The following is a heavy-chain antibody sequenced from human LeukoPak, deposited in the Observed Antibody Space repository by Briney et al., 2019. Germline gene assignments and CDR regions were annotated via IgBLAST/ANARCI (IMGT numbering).Heavy chain of an antibody. CDR2: IRYDGTSE. Sequence: GGSLRLSCAASGFTFSSYGMSWVRQAPGKGLDWVAFIRYDGTSEYYADSVKGRFTISRDNSKNTLFLQMNSLRPEDTAVYYCVKDNPLDYWGQGTLVIVSS. D-gene: IGHD1-14*01. CDR3: VKDNPLDY. J-gene: IGHJ4*02. V-gene: IGHV3-30*02. CDR1: GFTFSSYG.